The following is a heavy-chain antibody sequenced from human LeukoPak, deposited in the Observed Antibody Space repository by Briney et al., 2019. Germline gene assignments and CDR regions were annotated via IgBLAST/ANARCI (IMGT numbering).Heavy chain of an antibody. CDR3: ARDYSSGWTKYYFDY. V-gene: IGHV1-46*01. D-gene: IGHD6-19*01. Sequence: ASVKVSCKASGYTFTSYYMHWVRQAPGQGLEWMGIINPSGGSTSYAQKFQGRVTMNRDTSTSTVYMELSSLRSEDTAVYYCARDYSSGWTKYYFDYWGQGTLVTVSS. CDR2: INPSGGST. CDR1: GYTFTSYY. J-gene: IGHJ4*02.